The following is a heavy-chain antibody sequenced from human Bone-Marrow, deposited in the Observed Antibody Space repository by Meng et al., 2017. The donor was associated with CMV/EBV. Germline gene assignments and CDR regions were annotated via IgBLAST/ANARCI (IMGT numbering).Heavy chain of an antibody. D-gene: IGHD1-26*01. CDR3: ARDFSAVQNWFDA. CDR1: GFIFSDYY. CDR2: ISSSGSLK. V-gene: IGHV3-11*04. Sequence: GESLKISCAASGFIFSDYYMTWIRQAPGKALEWVSYISSSGSLKKYADSVDGRFTISRDNAKKSLYLQMNSLIAEDTAFYYCARDFSAVQNWFDAWGRGTLVTFSS. J-gene: IGHJ5*02.